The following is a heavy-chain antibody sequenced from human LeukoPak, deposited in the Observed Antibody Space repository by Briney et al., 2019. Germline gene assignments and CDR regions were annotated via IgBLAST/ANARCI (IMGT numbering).Heavy chain of an antibody. Sequence: GGSLRLSCVASGFTFSSYWMHWVRQVPGKGLVWVSRINSGGTTTNYADSVKGRFTISRDNAKNTLCLQMNSLRAEDTAVYYCGRETYTYDTSGPDHWGQGTLVTVSS. V-gene: IGHV3-74*01. D-gene: IGHD3-22*01. CDR2: INSGGTTT. J-gene: IGHJ4*02. CDR1: GFTFSSYW. CDR3: GRETYTYDTSGPDH.